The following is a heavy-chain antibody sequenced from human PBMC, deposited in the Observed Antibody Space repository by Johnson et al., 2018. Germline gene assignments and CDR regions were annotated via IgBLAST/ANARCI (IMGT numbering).Heavy chain of an antibody. J-gene: IGHJ3*02. CDR1: GFTFSSYG. D-gene: IGHD2-15*01. CDR3: ARDGVVVAATDAFDI. CDR2: IWYDGSNK. Sequence: VQLVESGGGVVQPGRSLRLSCAASGFTFSSYGMHWVRQAPGKGLEWVAVIWYDGSNKYYADSVKGRFTISRDNSTNTMYPQMNSLRAEDTAVYNCARDGVVVAATDAFDIWGQGTMVTVSS. V-gene: IGHV3-33*01.